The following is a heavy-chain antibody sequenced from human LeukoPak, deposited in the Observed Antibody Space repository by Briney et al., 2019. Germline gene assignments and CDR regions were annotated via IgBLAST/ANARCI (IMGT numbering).Heavy chain of an antibody. D-gene: IGHD1-26*01. CDR1: GFTFSSYG. CDR3: ASESGSYDDY. CDR2: ISYDGSNK. Sequence: GGSLRLSCAASGFTFSSYGMHWVRQAPGKGLEWVAVISYDGSNKYYADSVKGRFAISRDNSKNTLYLQMNSLRAEDTAVYYCASESGSYDDYWGHGTLVTVSS. J-gene: IGHJ4*01. V-gene: IGHV3-30*03.